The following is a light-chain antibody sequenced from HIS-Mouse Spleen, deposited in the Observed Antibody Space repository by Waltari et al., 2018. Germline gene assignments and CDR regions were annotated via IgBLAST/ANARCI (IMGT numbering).Light chain of an antibody. CDR3: AAWDHSLSGYV. Sequence: QSVLTPPPSASGTPGQRVTISCSGSSSNIGSKYVYWYQQLPGTAPQLLIYRNNRRPSGVHDRFSGSKSVTSASLAISGLRSEDEAFYYCAAWDHSLSGYVFGTGTKVTVL. J-gene: IGLJ1*01. CDR1: SSNIGSKY. CDR2: RNN. V-gene: IGLV1-47*01.